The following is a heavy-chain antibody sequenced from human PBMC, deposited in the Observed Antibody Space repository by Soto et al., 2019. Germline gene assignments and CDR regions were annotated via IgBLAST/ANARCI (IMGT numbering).Heavy chain of an antibody. Sequence: GGSLRLSCTASGFTFSHYALHWLRQTPGKGLEWVAYISYHGNTEKYADSVKGRFTISRDNYKKEVYLQMNSLRIEDTAVYYCARVGLNVFRAANDSYNWFEPWGQGTLVTVSS. CDR1: GFTFSHYA. V-gene: IGHV3-30*04. CDR2: ISYHGNTE. J-gene: IGHJ5*02. D-gene: IGHD6-25*01. CDR3: ARVGLNVFRAANDSYNWFEP.